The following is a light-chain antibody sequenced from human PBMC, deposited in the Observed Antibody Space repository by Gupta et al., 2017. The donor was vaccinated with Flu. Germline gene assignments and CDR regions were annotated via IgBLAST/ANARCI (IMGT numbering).Light chain of an antibody. V-gene: IGLV3-9*01. Sequence: VSVALGQTARITCGGNNIESKSVHWYQQRSGQAPVLVIHNDSNRPSGIPERFSGSNSGNTATLNISRAQVGDEADSYCQVWASRPVIFGGRT. CDR3: QVWASRPVI. J-gene: IGLJ2*01. CDR1: NIESKS. CDR2: NDS.